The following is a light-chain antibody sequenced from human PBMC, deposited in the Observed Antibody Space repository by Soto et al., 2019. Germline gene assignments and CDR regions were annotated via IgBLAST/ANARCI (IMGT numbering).Light chain of an antibody. CDR3: QQYNNWPT. CDR1: QSISGTY. V-gene: IGKV3-15*01. J-gene: IGKJ5*01. Sequence: EIVLTQSPATLSLSPGERATLSCRASQSISGTYLAWYQQKPGQAPRLLIYSESTRATGIPARFSGSGSGTEFTLTISSLQSEDFAAYYCQQYNNWPTFGQGTRLEIK. CDR2: SES.